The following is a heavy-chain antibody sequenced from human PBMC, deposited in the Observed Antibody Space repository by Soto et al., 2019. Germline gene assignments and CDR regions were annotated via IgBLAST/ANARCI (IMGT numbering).Heavy chain of an antibody. J-gene: IGHJ6*02. V-gene: IGHV5-51*01. CDR1: GYSFSSTW. D-gene: IGHD6-19*01. CDR3: AKVAGFVYCGMDV. CDR2: IYPGNSET. Sequence: PGESLKISCKGSGYSFSSTWINWVRQMPGKGLEWMAIIYPGNSETRYSPSFQGQVTISADTSINTAYLQWSSLKASDTATYYCAKVAGFVYCGMDVWGQGTTVTVPS.